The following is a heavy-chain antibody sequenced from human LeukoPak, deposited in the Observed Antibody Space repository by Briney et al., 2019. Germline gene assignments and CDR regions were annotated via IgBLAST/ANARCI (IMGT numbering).Heavy chain of an antibody. CDR3: TRVSYYGTQPPD. Sequence: SETLSPTCTVSGGSIDNYYWTWIRQPPGKGLEWIGYVYYGGITKYNPSLESRVTISVDTSNNQFSLSVSSVTAADTAVYYCTRVSYYGTQPPDWGQGTLVTVSS. CDR2: VYYGGIT. J-gene: IGHJ4*02. CDR1: GGSIDNYY. V-gene: IGHV4-59*01. D-gene: IGHD3-10*01.